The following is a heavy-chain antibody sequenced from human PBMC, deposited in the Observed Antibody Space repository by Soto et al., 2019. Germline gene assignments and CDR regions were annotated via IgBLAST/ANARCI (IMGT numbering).Heavy chain of an antibody. CDR2: IYYSGST. J-gene: IGHJ4*02. Sequence: SENLALTCTVSGGSISSGGYYWSWIRQHPGKGLEWIGYIYYSGSTYYNPSLKSRVTISVDTSKNQFSLKLSSVTAADTAVYYCASVYFVWLPSGRLIDVWGQGTLVTVSS. D-gene: IGHD3-9*01. CDR3: ASVYFVWLPSGRLIDV. CDR1: GGSISSGGYY. V-gene: IGHV4-31*03.